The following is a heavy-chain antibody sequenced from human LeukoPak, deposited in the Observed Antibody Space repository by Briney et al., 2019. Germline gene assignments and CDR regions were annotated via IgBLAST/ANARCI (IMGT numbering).Heavy chain of an antibody. Sequence: SETLSLTCAVYGGSFSGYYWSWIRQPPGKGLEWIGEINRSGSTNYNPSLKSRVTISVDTSKNQFSLKLSSVTAADTAVYYCARGLELMITFGGVIAYFDYWGQGTLVTVSS. J-gene: IGHJ4*02. CDR2: INRSGST. D-gene: IGHD3-16*02. CDR1: GGSFSGYY. V-gene: IGHV4-34*01. CDR3: ARGLELMITFGGVIAYFDY.